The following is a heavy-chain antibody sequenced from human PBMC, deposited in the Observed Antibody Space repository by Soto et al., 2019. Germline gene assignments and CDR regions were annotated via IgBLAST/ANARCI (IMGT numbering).Heavy chain of an antibody. Sequence: EAQLVESGGGLVQPGRSLRLSCVASGFTFDDYAIHWVRQAPGKGLEWVSGISWNGPAKGYAVSVKGRFTISRDNAKNSLYLQMSSLRTEDTAIYYCANLPLYGSGFDCWGQGTLVTVSS. D-gene: IGHD3-10*01. CDR1: GFTFDDYA. CDR2: ISWNGPAK. V-gene: IGHV3-9*01. J-gene: IGHJ4*02. CDR3: ANLPLYGSGFDC.